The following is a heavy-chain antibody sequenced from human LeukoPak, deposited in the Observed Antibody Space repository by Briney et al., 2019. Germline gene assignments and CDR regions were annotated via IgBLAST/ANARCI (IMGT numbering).Heavy chain of an antibody. CDR2: ISRDGSSA. J-gene: IGHJ5*02. CDR3: GGSSSYNWFDP. V-gene: IGHV3-74*01. CDR1: GITFSGYW. D-gene: IGHD1-26*01. Sequence: GGSLRLSCAASGITFSGYWMHWVRQAPGKGLLWVSRISRDGSSAHYADSVRGRFTISRDNAKSTLYLQMNSLGVEDTAVYYCGGSSSYNWFDPWGQGTLVTVSS.